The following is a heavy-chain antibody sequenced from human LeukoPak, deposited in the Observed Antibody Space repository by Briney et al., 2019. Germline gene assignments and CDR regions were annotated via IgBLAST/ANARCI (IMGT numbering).Heavy chain of an antibody. V-gene: IGHV4-30-4*08. Sequence: SETLSLTCTVSGGSTSSGDYYWSWIRQPPGKGLEWIGYIYYSGSTYYNPSLKSRVTISVDTSKNQFSLKLSSVTAVDTAVYYCARAGNYDILTGYSLFAFDIWGQGTMVTVSS. CDR3: ARAGNYDILTGYSLFAFDI. D-gene: IGHD3-9*01. J-gene: IGHJ3*02. CDR1: GGSTSSGDYY. CDR2: IYYSGST.